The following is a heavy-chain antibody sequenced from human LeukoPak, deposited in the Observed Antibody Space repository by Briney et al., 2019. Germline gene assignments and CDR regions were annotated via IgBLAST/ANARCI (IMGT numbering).Heavy chain of an antibody. D-gene: IGHD3-3*01. J-gene: IGHJ6*03. Sequence: SETLSLTCTVSGGSISSYYWSWIRQPPGKGLEWIGYIYYSGSTNYNPSLKSRVTISVDTSKNQFSLKLSSVTAADTAVYYCARGGDFWSAYYYYYMDVWGKGTTVTVSS. CDR2: IYYSGST. CDR3: ARGGDFWSAYYYYYMDV. CDR1: GGSISSYY. V-gene: IGHV4-59*01.